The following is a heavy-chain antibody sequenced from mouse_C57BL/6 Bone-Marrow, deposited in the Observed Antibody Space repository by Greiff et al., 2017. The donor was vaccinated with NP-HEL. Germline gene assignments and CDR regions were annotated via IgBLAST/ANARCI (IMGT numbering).Heavy chain of an antibody. CDR2: IYPGSGST. Sequence: VQLQQPGAELVKPGASVKMSCKASGYTFTSYWITWVKQRPGQGLEWIGDIYPGSGSTNYNEKFKSKATLTVDTSSSTAYMQLSSLTSEDAAVDYCAIYYYCSSYSAYWGQGTLVTVSA. J-gene: IGHJ3*01. CDR3: AIYYYCSSYSAY. CDR1: GYTFTSYW. V-gene: IGHV1-55*01. D-gene: IGHD1-1*01.